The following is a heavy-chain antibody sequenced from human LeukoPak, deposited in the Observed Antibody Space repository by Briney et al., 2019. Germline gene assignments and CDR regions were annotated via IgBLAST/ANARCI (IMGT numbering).Heavy chain of an antibody. J-gene: IGHJ4*02. V-gene: IGHV3-53*01. Sequence: GGSLRLSCAASGFTVSSNYMSWVRQAPGKGLEWVSVIYSGGSTYYADSVKGRFTISRDNSKNTLYLQMNSLRAEDTAVYYCAGSRFGEATTDWGQGTLVTVSS. CDR3: AGSRFGEATTD. CDR1: GFTVSSNY. CDR2: IYSGGST. D-gene: IGHD1-26*01.